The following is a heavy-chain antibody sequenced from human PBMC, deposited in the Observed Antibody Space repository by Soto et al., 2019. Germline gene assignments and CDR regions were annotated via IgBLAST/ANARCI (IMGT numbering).Heavy chain of an antibody. D-gene: IGHD2-8*02. CDR3: AHRVNYNSYWDVGWFDP. Sequence: QITLKESGPTLLEPTQTLTLTCSFSGFSLTTSGVGVGWLRQAPGEALECLGIIYWDNDRRYNPSLKSRLSITKDTSKNPVVLTMTYMEPVDTAIYFCAHRVNYNSYWDVGWFDPWGQGTLVTVS. J-gene: IGHJ5*02. CDR2: IYWDNDR. CDR1: GFSLTTSGVG. V-gene: IGHV2-5*02.